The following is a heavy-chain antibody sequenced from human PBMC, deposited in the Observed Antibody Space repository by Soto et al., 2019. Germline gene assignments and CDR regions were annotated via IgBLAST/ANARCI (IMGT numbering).Heavy chain of an antibody. J-gene: IGHJ4*02. D-gene: IGHD3-3*01. Sequence: EVQLVESGGGLVQPGRSLRLSCAASGFTFDDYAMHWVRQAPGKGLEWVSGISWNSGSIGYADSVKGRFTISRDNAKNSLYLQMNSLRAEDTALYYCAKSRHYAFWSGYFDYWGQGTLVTVSS. CDR1: GFTFDDYA. CDR3: AKSRHYAFWSGYFDY. CDR2: ISWNSGSI. V-gene: IGHV3-9*01.